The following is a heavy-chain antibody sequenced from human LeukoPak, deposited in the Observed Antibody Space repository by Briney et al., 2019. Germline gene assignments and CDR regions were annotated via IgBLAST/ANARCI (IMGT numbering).Heavy chain of an antibody. CDR1: GFTFSSYS. Sequence: GGSLRLSCAASGFTFSSYSINWVRQAPGKGLEWVSYISSGYPTIYYADSVKGRFTISRDNAKNSLYLQMNSLRAEDTAVYYCAREGRAYRYSSSWYPTPSWFDPWGQGTLVTVSS. CDR3: AREGRAYRYSSSWYPTPSWFDP. D-gene: IGHD6-13*01. V-gene: IGHV3-48*04. J-gene: IGHJ5*02. CDR2: ISSGYPTI.